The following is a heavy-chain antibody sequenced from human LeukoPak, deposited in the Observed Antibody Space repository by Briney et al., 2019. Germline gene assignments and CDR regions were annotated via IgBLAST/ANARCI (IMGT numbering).Heavy chain of an antibody. Sequence: PGGSLRLSCAASGFTFSDYYMSWIRQAPGKGLEWGSYISSSGSTIYYADSVKGRFTISRDNAKNSLYLQMNSLRAEDTAVYYCAFRGPSIAAAGTFDYWGQGTLVTVSS. J-gene: IGHJ4*02. V-gene: IGHV3-11*04. CDR2: ISSSGSTI. CDR3: AFRGPSIAAAGTFDY. CDR1: GFTFSDYY. D-gene: IGHD6-13*01.